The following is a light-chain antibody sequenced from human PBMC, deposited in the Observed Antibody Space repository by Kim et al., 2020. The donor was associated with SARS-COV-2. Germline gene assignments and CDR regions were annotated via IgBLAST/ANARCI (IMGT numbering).Light chain of an antibody. V-gene: IGKV3-20*01. CDR1: QSVSSSY. CDR2: GAS. Sequence: PGERAPLPCRASQSVSSSYLAWYQQKPGQAPRLLIYGASSRATGIPDRFSGSGSGTDFTLTISRLEPEDFAVYYCQQYGSSPQRTFGQGTKVDIK. J-gene: IGKJ1*01. CDR3: QQYGSSPQRT.